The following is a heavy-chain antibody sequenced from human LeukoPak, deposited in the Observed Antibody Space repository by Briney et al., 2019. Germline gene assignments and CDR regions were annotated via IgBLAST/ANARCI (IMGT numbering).Heavy chain of an antibody. V-gene: IGHV3-11*01. CDR2: ISSSGSTK. J-gene: IGHJ4*02. Sequence: GSLRLSCAASGFTFSDYYMSWLRQAPGKGLEWVSYISSSGSTKYYADSVKGRFTISRDNAKNSLYLQMNSLRAEDTAVYYCARDYAGGFDYWGQGTLVTVSS. CDR3: ARDYAGGFDY. CDR1: GFTFSDYY. D-gene: IGHD4-23*01.